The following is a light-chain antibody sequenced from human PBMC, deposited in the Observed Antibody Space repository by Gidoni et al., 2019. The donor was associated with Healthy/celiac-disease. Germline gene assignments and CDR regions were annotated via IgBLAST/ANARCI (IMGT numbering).Light chain of an antibody. CDR1: SSDVGSYNL. Sequence: QPALTQPASVSASPGQTITISCTGTSSDVGSYNLVPWYQQHPGKAPKLMIYEVSKRPSGVSNRFSGSKSGNTASLTISGLQAEDEADYYCCSYAGSSTFVVFGGGTKLTVL. CDR2: EVS. V-gene: IGLV2-23*02. J-gene: IGLJ2*01. CDR3: CSYAGSSTFVV.